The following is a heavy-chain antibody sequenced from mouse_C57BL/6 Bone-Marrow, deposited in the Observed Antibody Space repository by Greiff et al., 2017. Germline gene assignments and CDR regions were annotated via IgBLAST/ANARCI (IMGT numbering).Heavy chain of an antibody. CDR3: AEIKIHMDY. J-gene: IGHJ4*01. V-gene: IGHV5-4*01. D-gene: IGHD2-4*01. CDR1: GFTFSSYA. CDR2: ISDGGSYT. Sequence: DVQLVESGGGLVKPGGSLKLSCAASGFTFSSYAMSWVRQTPEKRLEWVATISDGGSYTYYPDNVKGRFTISRDNAKNNLYLQMSHLKSEDTAMYYCAEIKIHMDYWGQGTSVTVSS.